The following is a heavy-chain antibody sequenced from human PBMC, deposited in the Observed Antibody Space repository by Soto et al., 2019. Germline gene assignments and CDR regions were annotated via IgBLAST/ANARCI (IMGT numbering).Heavy chain of an antibody. V-gene: IGHV3-21*01. J-gene: IGHJ5*02. CDR1: VFTFSSYG. CDR3: ARDLENSSDSRGYCYGVEP. D-gene: IGHD3-22*01. CDR2: ISSSSSYI. Sequence: GGSLRFSCAASVFTFSSYGMNWVRQGPGKGLEWVSSISSSSSYIYYADSVKGRFTISRDNAKNSLYLQLNSLRAEYTAVYYCARDLENSSDSRGYCYGVEPWGQGTVVTFSS.